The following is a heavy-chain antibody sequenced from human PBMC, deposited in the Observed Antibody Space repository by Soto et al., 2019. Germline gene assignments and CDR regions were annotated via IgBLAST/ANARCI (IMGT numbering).Heavy chain of an antibody. Sequence: QVQLVQSGAEVKKPGASVKVSCKASGYTFTGYYMHWVRQAPGQGLAWMGWINPNSGGTNYAQKFQGGVTMTRDTSISTSDLELSTLRSDDAAVYYCARSTRYYYIMDVWGQGTTVTVSS. CDR1: GYTFTGYY. J-gene: IGHJ6*02. CDR3: ARSTRYYYIMDV. CDR2: INPNSGGT. V-gene: IGHV1-2*02.